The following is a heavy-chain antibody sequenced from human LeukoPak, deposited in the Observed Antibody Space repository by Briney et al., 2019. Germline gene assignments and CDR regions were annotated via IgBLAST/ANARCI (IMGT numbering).Heavy chain of an antibody. CDR1: GGSFSGYS. CDR3: ARDVKTYYYDSSGYSAPLYYFDY. V-gene: IGHV4-34*01. J-gene: IGHJ4*02. CDR2: IYYSGST. Sequence: SETLSLTCAVSGGSFSGYSWTWIRQPPGKGLEWIGSIYYSGSTYYNPSLKSRVTISVDTSKNQFSLKLSSVTAADTAVYYCARDVKTYYYDSSGYSAPLYYFDYWGQGTLVTVSS. D-gene: IGHD3-22*01.